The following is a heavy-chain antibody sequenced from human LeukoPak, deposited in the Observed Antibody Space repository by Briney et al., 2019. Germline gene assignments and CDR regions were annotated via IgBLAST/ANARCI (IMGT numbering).Heavy chain of an antibody. CDR2: IYSGGST. J-gene: IGHJ5*02. Sequence: GGSLRLSCAASGFSFSSYWMSWVRQAPGKGLEWVSLIYSGGSTYYADSVKGRFTISRDDSKNTLYLQMSSLRVEDTAVYYCARDVSAWGQGTLVTVSS. D-gene: IGHD6-19*01. V-gene: IGHV3-53*01. CDR1: GFSFSSYW. CDR3: ARDVSA.